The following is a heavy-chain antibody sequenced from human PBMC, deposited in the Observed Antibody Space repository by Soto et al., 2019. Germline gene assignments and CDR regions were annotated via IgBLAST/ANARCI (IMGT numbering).Heavy chain of an antibody. CDR3: AKDLRGIADRPYFDY. D-gene: IGHD6-13*01. Sequence: SLRLSCAASGFTFSTNAMSWVRQAPGKGLEWVSAISRGGHSTYYSDSVKGRFTISRDNSKNTLYLQMNSLRAEDTAVYYCAKDLRGIADRPYFDYWGQGTLVTVSS. CDR2: ISRGGHST. CDR1: GFTFSTNA. J-gene: IGHJ4*02. V-gene: IGHV3-23*01.